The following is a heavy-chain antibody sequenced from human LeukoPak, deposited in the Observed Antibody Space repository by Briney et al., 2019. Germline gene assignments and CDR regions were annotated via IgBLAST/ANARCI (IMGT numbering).Heavy chain of an antibody. Sequence: PGGSLRLSCAASGFTFSSYSMNWVRQAPGKGLEWVSSISSSSSYIYYADSVKGRFTISRDNAENSLYLQMNSLRAEDTAVYYCARGETTQRYYFDYWGQGTLVTVSS. CDR3: ARGETTQRYYFDY. CDR2: ISSSSSYI. J-gene: IGHJ4*02. D-gene: IGHD1-1*01. CDR1: GFTFSSYS. V-gene: IGHV3-21*01.